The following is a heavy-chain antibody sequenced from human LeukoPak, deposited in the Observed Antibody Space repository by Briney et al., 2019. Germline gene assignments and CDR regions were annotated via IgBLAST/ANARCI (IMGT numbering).Heavy chain of an antibody. J-gene: IGHJ6*03. D-gene: IGHD3-3*01. Sequence: PSETLSLTCAVHGGFFSDYSWSWLREPPGKGLEWIGDISHSGGTNYNPSLKSRVTMSVDTSNNQFSLKLKSVTAADTAVYYCARDGIAVFGVITGNYYYMVVWGKGTTVTVSS. CDR2: ISHSGGT. CDR1: GGFFSDYS. V-gene: IGHV4-34*01. CDR3: ARDGIAVFGVITGNYYYMVV.